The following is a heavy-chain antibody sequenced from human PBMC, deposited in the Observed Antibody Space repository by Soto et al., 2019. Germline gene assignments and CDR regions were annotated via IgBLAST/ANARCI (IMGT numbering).Heavy chain of an antibody. CDR1: GFSLSTSGVG. V-gene: IGHV2-5*02. CDR2: IYWDDDK. Sequence: VSGPTLVNPTQTLTLTCTFSGFSLSTSGVGVGWIRQPPGKALEWLALIYWDDDKRYSPSLKSRLTITKDTSKNQVVLTMTNMDPVDTATYYCAHRGRPRDYYYYYGMDVWGQGTTVTVS. CDR3: AHRGRPRDYYYYYGMDV. J-gene: IGHJ6*02.